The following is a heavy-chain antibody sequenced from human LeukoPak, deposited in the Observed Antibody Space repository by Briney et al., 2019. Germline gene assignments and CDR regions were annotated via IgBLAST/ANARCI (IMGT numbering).Heavy chain of an antibody. Sequence: GGSLRLSCAASGFTFSSYAMSWVRQAPGKGLEWVSGISGNAGSTYYADSVKGRFTISRDNSKNTLYLQMNSLRAEDTAVYFCAKVVFVLTNLYYFDCWGQGTLVTVSS. CDR3: AKVVFVLTNLYYFDC. V-gene: IGHV3-23*01. D-gene: IGHD3-10*01. CDR1: GFTFSSYA. J-gene: IGHJ4*02. CDR2: ISGNAGST.